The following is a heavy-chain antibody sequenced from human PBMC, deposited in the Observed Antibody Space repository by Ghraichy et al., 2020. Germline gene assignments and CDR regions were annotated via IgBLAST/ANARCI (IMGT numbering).Heavy chain of an antibody. V-gene: IGHV4-34*01. D-gene: IGHD2-15*01. CDR3: ATARYCAGGSCPRYFDS. Sequence: SEILSLTCDVYGESFSAYFRSWIRQPPGKGLEWIGEINHGGSTNYNPSLKRRVTISVETSKNQFSLRLSSVTAADTAVYYCATARYCAGGSCPRYFDSWGQGTLVTVSS. J-gene: IGHJ4*02. CDR1: GESFSAYF. CDR2: INHGGST.